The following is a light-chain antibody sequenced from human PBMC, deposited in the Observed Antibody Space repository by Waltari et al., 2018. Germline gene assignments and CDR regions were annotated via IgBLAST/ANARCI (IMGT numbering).Light chain of an antibody. V-gene: IGLV4-69*01. CDR2: VTSDGSH. J-gene: IGLJ3*02. Sequence: QLVLTQSPSASASLGASVKLTCTLSSGLSSNAIAWPQQQPEKGPRYLMKVTSDGSHSKGDEIPDRFSGSSSGAERYLTISSLQSEDEADYYCQTGGHGTWVFGGGTKLTVL. CDR3: QTGGHGTWV. CDR1: SGLSSNA.